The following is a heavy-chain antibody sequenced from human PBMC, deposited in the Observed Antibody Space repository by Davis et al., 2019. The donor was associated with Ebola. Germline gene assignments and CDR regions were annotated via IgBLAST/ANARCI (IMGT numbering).Heavy chain of an antibody. CDR2: ISYSGST. D-gene: IGHD6-13*01. Sequence: MPSETLSLTCTVSGASISSNDYYWSWIRHYPGKGLEWIGYISYSGSTYYSPSLRGRLYISADTSKNQFSLKLSSVTAADTAVYYCARGYSSSWDEFDYWGQGTLVTVSS. J-gene: IGHJ4*02. V-gene: IGHV4-31*03. CDR3: ARGYSSSWDEFDY. CDR1: GASISSNDYY.